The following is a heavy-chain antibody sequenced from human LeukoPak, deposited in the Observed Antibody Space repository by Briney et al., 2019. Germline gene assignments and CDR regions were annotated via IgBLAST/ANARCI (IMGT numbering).Heavy chain of an antibody. J-gene: IGHJ4*02. V-gene: IGHV3-30*18. Sequence: GGSLRLSCAASGFTFSSYGIHWVRQAPGKGLEWVAVISYDGSNKYYADSVKGRFTISRDNSKNTLYLQMNSLRAEDTAVYYCAKQREGISWSPDYWGQGTLVTVSP. D-gene: IGHD6-13*01. CDR3: AKQREGISWSPDY. CDR1: GFTFSSYG. CDR2: ISYDGSNK.